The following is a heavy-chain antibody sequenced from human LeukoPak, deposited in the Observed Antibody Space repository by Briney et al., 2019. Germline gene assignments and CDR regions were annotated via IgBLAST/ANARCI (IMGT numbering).Heavy chain of an antibody. CDR1: GGSISSGGYY. CDR3: ARGFSSSYDY. D-gene: IGHD6-13*01. Sequence: SETLSLTCTVSGGSISSGGYYWSWIRQHPGKGLEWIGYIYYSGSTYYNPSLKSRVTISVDTSTNQFSPKLSSVTAADTAVYYCARGFSSSYDYWGQGTLVTVSS. CDR2: IYYSGST. V-gene: IGHV4-31*03. J-gene: IGHJ4*02.